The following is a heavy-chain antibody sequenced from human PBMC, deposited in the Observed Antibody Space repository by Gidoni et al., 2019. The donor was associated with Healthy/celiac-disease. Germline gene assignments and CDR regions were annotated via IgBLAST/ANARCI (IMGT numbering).Heavy chain of an antibody. J-gene: IGHJ4*02. D-gene: IGHD5-12*01. Sequence: QVQLQESRPGLVTPSETLSLTCPVSGGSISSYYWRWIRQPPGKGLEWIGYIYYSGSTNYHPSLKSRVTISVDTSKNQVSLKLSSVTAADTAVYYCARHRERGYSGYDSPSDYWGQGTLVTVSS. CDR3: ARHRERGYSGYDSPSDY. CDR1: GGSISSYY. V-gene: IGHV4-59*08. CDR2: IYYSGST.